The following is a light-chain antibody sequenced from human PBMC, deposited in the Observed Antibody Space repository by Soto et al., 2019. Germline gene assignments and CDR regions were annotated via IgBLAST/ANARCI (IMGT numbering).Light chain of an antibody. CDR1: QTLLYTNGYNY. CDR2: LVS. Sequence: DIMMTQSPLSLPVTPGEPASISCRSSQTLLYTNGYNYVNWYLQKSGQSPQLLIYLVSNRASGVPDRFSGSGSGTDFTLKISRVEAEDVGVYYCMQSLHTPWTFGQGTKVEIK. CDR3: MQSLHTPWT. J-gene: IGKJ1*01. V-gene: IGKV2-28*01.